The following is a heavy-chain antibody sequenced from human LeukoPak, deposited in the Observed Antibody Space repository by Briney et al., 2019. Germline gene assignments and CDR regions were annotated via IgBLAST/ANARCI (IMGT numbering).Heavy chain of an antibody. Sequence: GGSLRLSCAASGFTFSSYSMNWVRQAPGKGLEWVSSISSSSSTIYYADSVKGRFTISRDNAKNSLYLQMNSLRDEDTAVYYCARASFQRWLQLGGDWGQGALVTVSS. V-gene: IGHV3-48*02. CDR1: GFTFSSYS. J-gene: IGHJ4*02. D-gene: IGHD5-24*01. CDR3: ARASFQRWLQLGGD. CDR2: ISSSSSTI.